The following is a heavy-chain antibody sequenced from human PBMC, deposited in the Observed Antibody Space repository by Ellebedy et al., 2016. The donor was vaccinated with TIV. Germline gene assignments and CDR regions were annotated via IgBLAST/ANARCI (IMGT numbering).Heavy chain of an antibody. D-gene: IGHD6-13*01. Sequence: GGSLRLXCAASGFTFNNYSMTWVRQAPGKGLEWVSAITGSGGSTYYADSVKGRFAFSRDNSKNTLYLQMNSLRAEDTAVYYCAKGWLGAGAGTDFDYWGRGTLVTVSS. CDR3: AKGWLGAGAGTDFDY. V-gene: IGHV3-23*01. J-gene: IGHJ4*02. CDR2: ITGSGGST. CDR1: GFTFNNYS.